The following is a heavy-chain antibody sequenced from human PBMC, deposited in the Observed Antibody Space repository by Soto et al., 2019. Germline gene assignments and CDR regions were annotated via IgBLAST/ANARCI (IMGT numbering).Heavy chain of an antibody. D-gene: IGHD3-10*01. Sequence: SETLSLTCSVSGGPISSSSYYWGWIPQPPGKGLEWIGSIYYSGSTYYNPSLKSRVTISVDTSKNQFSLKLSSVTAADTAVYYCARHYYGSGSFYVMDVWGQGTTVT. CDR1: GGPISSSSYY. V-gene: IGHV4-39*01. CDR3: ARHYYGSGSFYVMDV. J-gene: IGHJ6*02. CDR2: IYYSGST.